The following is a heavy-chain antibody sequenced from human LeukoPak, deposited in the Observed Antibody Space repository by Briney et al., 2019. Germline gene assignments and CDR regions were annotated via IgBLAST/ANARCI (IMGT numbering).Heavy chain of an antibody. D-gene: IGHD2-15*01. CDR2: IDWDDDQ. CDR1: GGSISSGDYY. CDR3: ARFRPGGSLDY. Sequence: QTLSLTCTVSGGSISSGDYYWSWIRQPPGKALEWLARIDWDDDQYYSTSLKTRLTISKDASKNQVVLTMTNMDPVDTATYYCARFRPGGSLDYWGQGTLVTVSS. V-gene: IGHV2-70*11. J-gene: IGHJ4*02.